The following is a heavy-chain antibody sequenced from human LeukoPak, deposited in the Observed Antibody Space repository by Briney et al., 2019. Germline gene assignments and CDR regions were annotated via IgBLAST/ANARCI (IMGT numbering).Heavy chain of an antibody. D-gene: IGHD6-13*01. Sequence: GGSLRLSCAASGFTFSSYAMHWVRQAPGKGLEYVSAISSNGGSTYYANSVKGRFTISRDNSKNTLYLQMGSLRAEGMAVYYCARASGAAAGTQFDYGGQGTLVTVSS. V-gene: IGHV3-64*01. CDR2: ISSNGGST. CDR3: ARASGAAAGTQFDY. CDR1: GFTFSSYA. J-gene: IGHJ4*02.